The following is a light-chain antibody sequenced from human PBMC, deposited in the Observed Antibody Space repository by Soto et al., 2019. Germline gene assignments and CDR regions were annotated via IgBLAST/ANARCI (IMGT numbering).Light chain of an antibody. J-gene: IGLJ2*01. V-gene: IGLV4-69*01. CDR3: QTWGTGIQV. Sequence: QAVVTQSPSASASLGASVKLTCTLSSGHSSYAIAWHQQQPEKGPRYLMKLNSDGSHSKGDGIPDRFSGSSSGAERYLTIPRLQSEDEADYYCQTWGTGIQVFGGGTKVTVL. CDR2: LNSDGSH. CDR1: SGHSSYA.